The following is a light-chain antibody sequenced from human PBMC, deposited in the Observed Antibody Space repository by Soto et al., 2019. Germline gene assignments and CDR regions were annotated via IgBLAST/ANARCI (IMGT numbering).Light chain of an antibody. Sequence: EIVLTQSPGTLSLSPGEGATLSCRASQSVSSTYLAWYQQKPGQAPRLLIYGASSRATGIPDRFSGRGSGTDLTLTISRLEPEDFAGYYCQQYGSSPGTFGQGTKVEIK. CDR1: QSVSSTY. J-gene: IGKJ1*01. V-gene: IGKV3-20*01. CDR2: GAS. CDR3: QQYGSSPGT.